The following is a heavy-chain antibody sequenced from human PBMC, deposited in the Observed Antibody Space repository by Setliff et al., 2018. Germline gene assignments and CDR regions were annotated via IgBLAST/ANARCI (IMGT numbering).Heavy chain of an antibody. CDR1: GFTFSSYA. Sequence: GGSLRLSCAASGFTFSSYAMSWVRQAPGKGLEWVSGLNDVGHNTYYADSVKGRFTISRDNSKDTLYLQMNSLRAEDAAVYYCAKHVLSSGWPNDAFDFWSQGTMVTVSS. J-gene: IGHJ3*01. D-gene: IGHD6-25*01. CDR2: LNDVGHNT. V-gene: IGHV3-23*01. CDR3: AKHVLSSGWPNDAFDF.